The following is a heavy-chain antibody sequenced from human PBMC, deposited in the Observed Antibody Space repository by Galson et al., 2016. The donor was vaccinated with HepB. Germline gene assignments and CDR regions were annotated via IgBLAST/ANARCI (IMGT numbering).Heavy chain of an antibody. CDR3: ARPVPPSPAAPPKY. V-gene: IGHV5-51*01. J-gene: IGHJ4*02. CDR1: GYTFSRHW. D-gene: IGHD2-2*01. Sequence: QSGAEVKKPGESLKISCKASGYTFSRHWIGWVRQMPGKGLEWMGIIYPGDSDTRYSPSFQDQVTISADKSINTAYLQWSSLKASDSAMYFCARPVPPSPAAPPKYWGQGTLVTASS. CDR2: IYPGDSDT.